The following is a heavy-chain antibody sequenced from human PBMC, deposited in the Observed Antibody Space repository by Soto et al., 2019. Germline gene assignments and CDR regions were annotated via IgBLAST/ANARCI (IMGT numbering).Heavy chain of an antibody. J-gene: IGHJ5*01. CDR2: IDPVDSDD. D-gene: IGHD3-22*01. CDR3: ARPASHPSGNYYPYTWFDS. CDR1: GYIFTKHW. Sequence: GESLTISCQGSGYIFTKHWIAWVRQKPGKGLEWIGIIDPVDSDDRYSPSFEGQVTISVDKSNNTAFLRWDKLKTSDTATYFCARPASHPSGNYYPYTWFDSWGQGTQVTVSA. V-gene: IGHV5-51*01.